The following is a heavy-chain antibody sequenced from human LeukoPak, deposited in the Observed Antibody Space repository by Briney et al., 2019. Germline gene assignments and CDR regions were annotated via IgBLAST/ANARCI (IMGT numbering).Heavy chain of an antibody. CDR3: AKSRQSDYDFWSGQPLDY. Sequence: GGSLRLSCAASGFTFSDYSMSWIRQAPGKGLEWVSYISSSGSTIYYADSVKGRFTISRDNSKNTLYLQMNSLRAEDTAVYYCAKSRQSDYDFWSGQPLDYWGQGTLVTVSS. D-gene: IGHD3-3*01. J-gene: IGHJ4*02. V-gene: IGHV3-11*01. CDR1: GFTFSDYS. CDR2: ISSSGSTI.